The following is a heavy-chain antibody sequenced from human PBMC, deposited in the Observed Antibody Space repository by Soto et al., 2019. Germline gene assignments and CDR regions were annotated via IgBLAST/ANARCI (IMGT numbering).Heavy chain of an antibody. V-gene: IGHV1-2*02. J-gene: IGHJ3*02. CDR1: GYTFTGYY. Sequence: ASVKVSCKASGYTFTGYYMHWVRQAPGQGLEWMGWINPNSGGTNYAQKFQGRITMTRDTSITTAYMELSRLRSDDTADTAIYYCARSLKRADAFDIWGQGTMVTASS. CDR3: ARSLKRADAFDI. CDR2: INPNSGGT.